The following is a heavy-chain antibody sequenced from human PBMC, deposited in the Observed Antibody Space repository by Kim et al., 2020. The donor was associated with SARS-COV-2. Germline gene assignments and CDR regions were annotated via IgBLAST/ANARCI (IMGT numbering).Heavy chain of an antibody. CDR3: VRDLWRGAFDI. V-gene: IGHV3-48*02. CDR2: M. Sequence: MYYADSVKGQFTISRDNAKNSLNLQMNSLRDEDTALYYCVRDLWRGAFDIWGQGTMVTV. J-gene: IGHJ3*02. D-gene: IGHD2-21*01.